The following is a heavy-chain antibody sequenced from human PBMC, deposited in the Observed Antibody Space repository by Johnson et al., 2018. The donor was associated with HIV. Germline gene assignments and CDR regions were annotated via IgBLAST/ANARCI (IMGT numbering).Heavy chain of an antibody. Sequence: VQLVESGGGVVRPGWSLRLSCAASGFSFSNYWMSWVRQAPGKGLEWVANIKQDGNKKYYVDSVRGRFTISRDNAENSLILQMNSLRAEDTAVYYCARPYSEYIYAAFSLWGQGTMVTVSS. CDR2: IKQDGNKK. CDR1: GFSFSNYW. CDR3: ARPYSEYIYAAFSL. J-gene: IGHJ3*01. D-gene: IGHD5-18*01. V-gene: IGHV3-7*01.